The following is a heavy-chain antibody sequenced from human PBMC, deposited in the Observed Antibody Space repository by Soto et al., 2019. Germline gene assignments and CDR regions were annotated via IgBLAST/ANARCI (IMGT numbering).Heavy chain of an antibody. CDR3: ARTIVGATVRFDY. V-gene: IGHV3-48*01. J-gene: IGHJ4*02. D-gene: IGHD1-26*01. Sequence: GGSLRLSCAASGFAFSTYVMNWVRQAPGKGLEWVSYINSGSSLIYYADSVRGRFTISRDNAKNLLYLQMDSLRAEDTAVYYCARTIVGATVRFDYWGQGTQVTISS. CDR2: INSGSSLI. CDR1: GFAFSTYV.